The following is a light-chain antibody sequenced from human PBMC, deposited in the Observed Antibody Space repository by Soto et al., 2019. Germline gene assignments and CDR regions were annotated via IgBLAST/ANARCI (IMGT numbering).Light chain of an antibody. Sequence: VMTQSPATLSVSPGERAALSCRASQSVSTNLAWYQQKPGQPPRLLIHFASTRATAVPARFTAGGSGTEFTLTISSLQSDDLAVYYCQQYDKWPRTFGQGTKV. CDR1: QSVSTN. CDR2: FAS. CDR3: QQYDKWPRT. J-gene: IGKJ1*01. V-gene: IGKV3-15*01.